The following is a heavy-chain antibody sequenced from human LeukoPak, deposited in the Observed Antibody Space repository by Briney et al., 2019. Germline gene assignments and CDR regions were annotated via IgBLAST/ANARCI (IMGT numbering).Heavy chain of an antibody. CDR3: ARRMATTRPFDY. V-gene: IGHV4-34*01. D-gene: IGHD5-24*01. CDR1: GGSFSGYY. Sequence: SETLSLTCAVYGGSFSGYYWSWIRQPPGKGLEWIGEINHSGSTNYNPSLKSRVTISVDTSKNQFSLKLSSVTAADTAVYYCARRMATTRPFDYWGQGTLVTVSS. CDR2: INHSGST. J-gene: IGHJ4*02.